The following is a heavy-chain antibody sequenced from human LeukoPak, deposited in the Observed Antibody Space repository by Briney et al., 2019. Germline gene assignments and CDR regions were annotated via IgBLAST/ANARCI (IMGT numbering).Heavy chain of an antibody. Sequence: GGSLRLSCAASGFTFRSYGMHWVRQAPGKGLEWVAVICYDGSNKYYADSVKGRFIISRDNSKNTLHLQVNSLRAEDTAVYYCARDPYGSGSTSFDIWGQGTMVTVSS. D-gene: IGHD3-10*01. V-gene: IGHV3-33*01. CDR3: ARDPYGSGSTSFDI. CDR1: GFTFRSYG. J-gene: IGHJ3*02. CDR2: ICYDGSNK.